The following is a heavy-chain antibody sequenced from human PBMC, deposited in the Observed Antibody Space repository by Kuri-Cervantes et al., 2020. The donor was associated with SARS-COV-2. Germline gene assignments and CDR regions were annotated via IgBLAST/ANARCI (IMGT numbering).Heavy chain of an antibody. J-gene: IGHJ6*02. CDR2: ISSSGSSI. Sequence: GESLKISCAASGFTFSSYEMNWVRQAPGKGLEWVSYISSSGSSIYYADSVKGRFTISRDNAKNSLYLQMNSLRAEDTAVYYCARGPLGVRGVIITYDYYYGMDVWGQGTTVTVSS. CDR1: GFTFSSYE. CDR3: ARGPLGVRGVIITYDYYYGMDV. V-gene: IGHV3-48*03. D-gene: IGHD3-10*01.